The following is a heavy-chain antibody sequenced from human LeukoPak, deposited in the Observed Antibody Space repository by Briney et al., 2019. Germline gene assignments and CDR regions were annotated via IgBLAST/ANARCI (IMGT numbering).Heavy chain of an antibody. J-gene: IGHJ5*02. Sequence: SETLSLTCTVSGGSISSGDYYWSWIRQPPGKGLEWIGYIYYSGSTYYNPSLKSPVTISVDTSKNQFSLKLSSVTAADTAVYYCARVMIVVVTEGWFDPWGQGTLVTVSS. CDR2: IYYSGST. CDR3: ARVMIVVVTEGWFDP. D-gene: IGHD2-21*02. V-gene: IGHV4-30-4*01. CDR1: GGSISSGDYY.